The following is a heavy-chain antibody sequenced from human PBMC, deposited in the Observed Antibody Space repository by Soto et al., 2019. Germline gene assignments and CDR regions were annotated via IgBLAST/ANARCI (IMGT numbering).Heavy chain of an antibody. Sequence: SLRLSCAASGFTFSDYAMHWVRQAPGTRLELVAAISDDGSKKFYAESVKGRFTISRDNSKNTLSLQMNSLRDEDTAVYYCANVVIRELHTESGMHXWGQGTTVTVS. J-gene: IGHJ6*02. CDR3: ANVVIRELHTESGMHX. D-gene: IGHD2-21*01. CDR2: ISDDGSKK. CDR1: GFTFSDYA. V-gene: IGHV3-30*18.